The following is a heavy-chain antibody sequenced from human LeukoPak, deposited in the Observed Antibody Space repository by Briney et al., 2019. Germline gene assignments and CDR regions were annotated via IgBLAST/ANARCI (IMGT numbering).Heavy chain of an antibody. CDR2: IRYDGSNK. CDR3: AKSLPRDDAFDI. CDR1: GFTFSSYG. Sequence: GGSLRLSCAASGFTFSSYGMHWVRQAPGKGLEWVAFIRYDGSNKYYADSVKGRITISRDNSKNTLYLQMNSLRAEDTAVYYCAKSLPRDDAFDIWGQGTMVTVSS. J-gene: IGHJ3*02. V-gene: IGHV3-30*02.